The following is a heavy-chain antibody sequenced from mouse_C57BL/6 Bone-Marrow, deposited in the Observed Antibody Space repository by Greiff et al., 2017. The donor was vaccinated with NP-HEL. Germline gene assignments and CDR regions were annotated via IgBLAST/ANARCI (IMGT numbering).Heavy chain of an antibody. Sequence: QVQLQQPGAELVKPGASVKLSCKASGYTFTSYWMHWVKQRPGQGLEWIGMIHPNSGSTNYNEKFTSKATLTVDKSSSTAYMHLSSLTSVDSAVYYCASSWLLPFAYWGQGTLVTVSA. CDR2: IHPNSGST. J-gene: IGHJ3*01. CDR3: ASSWLLPFAY. V-gene: IGHV1-64*01. D-gene: IGHD2-3*01. CDR1: GYTFTSYW.